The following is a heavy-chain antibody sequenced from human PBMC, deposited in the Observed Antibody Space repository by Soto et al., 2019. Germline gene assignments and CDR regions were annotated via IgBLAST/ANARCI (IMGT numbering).Heavy chain of an antibody. CDR3: ARGGYYEFWSGYYADDAFDI. D-gene: IGHD3-3*01. CDR2: ISAYNGNT. CDR1: GYTFTSYG. J-gene: IGHJ3*02. Sequence: QVQLVQSGAEVKKPGASVKVSCKASGYTFTSYGISWVRQAPGQGLEWMGWISAYNGNTNYAQKLQGRVTMTTDTSTRTAYMELRSLRSDDTAVYYCARGGYYEFWSGYYADDAFDIWGQGTMVTVSS. V-gene: IGHV1-18*01.